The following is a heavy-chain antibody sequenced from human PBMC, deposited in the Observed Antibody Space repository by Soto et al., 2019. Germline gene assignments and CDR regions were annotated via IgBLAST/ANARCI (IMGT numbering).Heavy chain of an antibody. Sequence: WGSLLVSCASSGFTFSSYAMHWVRQAPGKGLEWVAVISYDGSNKYYADSVKGRFTISRDNSKNTLYLQMNSLRAEDTAVYYCARGPSSLTRFDYWGQGTMVTVSS. CDR1: GFTFSSYA. CDR3: ARGPSSLTRFDY. CDR2: ISYDGSNK. D-gene: IGHD2-2*01. V-gene: IGHV3-30-3*01. J-gene: IGHJ4*02.